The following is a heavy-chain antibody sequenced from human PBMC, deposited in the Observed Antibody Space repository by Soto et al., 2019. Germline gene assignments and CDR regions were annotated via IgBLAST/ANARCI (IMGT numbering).Heavy chain of an antibody. J-gene: IGHJ4*02. CDR2: INHSGST. CDR3: ARGYCSSTSCYDFDY. CDR1: GGSFSGYY. V-gene: IGHV4-34*01. D-gene: IGHD2-2*01. Sequence: SETLSLTCAVYGGSFSGYYWSWIRQPPGKGLEWIGEINHSGSTNYNPSLKSRVTISVDTSKNQFSLKLSSVTAADTAVYYCARGYCSSTSCYDFDYWGQGTLVTVSS.